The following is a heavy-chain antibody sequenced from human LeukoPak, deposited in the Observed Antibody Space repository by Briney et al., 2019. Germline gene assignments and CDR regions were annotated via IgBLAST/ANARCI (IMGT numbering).Heavy chain of an antibody. V-gene: IGHV3-64D*06. D-gene: IGHD2-15*01. CDR1: GFTFSSYA. CDR2: ISSNGGST. Sequence: GGSLRLSCSASGFTFSSYAMHWVRQAPGKGLEYVSAISSNGGSTYYADSVKGRFTISRDNSKNTLYLQMSSLRAEDTAVYYCVKVGANCTFPLFCYSQGDYYGMDVWGKGTTVTVSS. J-gene: IGHJ6*04. CDR3: VKVGANCTFPLFCYSQGDYYGMDV.